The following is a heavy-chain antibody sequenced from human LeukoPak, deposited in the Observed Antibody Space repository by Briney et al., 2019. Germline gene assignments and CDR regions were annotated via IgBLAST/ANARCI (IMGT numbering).Heavy chain of an antibody. CDR2: IYHSGST. V-gene: IGHV4-38-2*02. D-gene: IGHD3-9*01. CDR1: GYSISSGYY. Sequence: PSETLSLTCTVSGYSISSGYYWGWIRQPPGKGLEWIGSIYHSGSTYYNPSLKSRVTISVDTSKNQFSLKLSSVTAADTAVYYCAGLRYFDWPSAIFDYWGQGTLVTVSS. J-gene: IGHJ4*02. CDR3: AGLRYFDWPSAIFDY.